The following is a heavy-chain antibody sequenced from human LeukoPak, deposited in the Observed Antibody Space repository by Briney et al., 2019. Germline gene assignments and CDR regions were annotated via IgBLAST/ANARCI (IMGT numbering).Heavy chain of an antibody. Sequence: ASVKVSCKASGGTFISYAISWVRQAPGQGLEWMGGIIPISGTANYAQKFQGRVTITADESTSTAYMELSSLRSEDTAVYYCARVLVDFWSGSTYYYYGMDVWGQGTTVTVSS. D-gene: IGHD3-3*01. CDR3: ARVLVDFWSGSTYYYYGMDV. J-gene: IGHJ6*02. V-gene: IGHV1-69*13. CDR2: IIPISGTA. CDR1: GGTFISYA.